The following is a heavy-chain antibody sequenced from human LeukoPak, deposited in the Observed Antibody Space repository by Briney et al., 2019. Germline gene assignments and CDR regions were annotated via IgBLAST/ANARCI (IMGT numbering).Heavy chain of an antibody. J-gene: IGHJ4*02. CDR3: ARSTTDRYDGSQSFDY. D-gene: IGHD3-22*01. V-gene: IGHV1-69*05. CDR1: GGTFSSYA. Sequence: EASVKVSCKASGGTFSSYATSWVRQAPGQGLGWMGRIIPIFGTANYAQKFQGRVTITTDESTSTAYMELSSLKSEDTAVNYCARSTTDRYDGSQSFDYWGQGTLVTVSS. CDR2: IIPIFGTA.